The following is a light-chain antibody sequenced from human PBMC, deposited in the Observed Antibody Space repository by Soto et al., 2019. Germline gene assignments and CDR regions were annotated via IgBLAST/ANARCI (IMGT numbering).Light chain of an antibody. Sequence: QSALSQPASVSGSPGQSITISCPGTSSDVGGFEYVSWYQHQPGKAPKLIIYDVTKRPSGVSNRFSGSKSGNTASLTISGIQAEDEGDYYCGSITRSSTSVFGTGTKVTVL. V-gene: IGLV2-14*01. CDR2: DVT. J-gene: IGLJ1*01. CDR3: GSITRSSTSV. CDR1: SSDVGGFEY.